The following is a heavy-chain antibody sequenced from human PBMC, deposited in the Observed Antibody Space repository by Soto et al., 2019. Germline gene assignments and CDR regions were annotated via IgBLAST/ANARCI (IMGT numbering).Heavy chain of an antibody. Sequence: PSETLSLTCTVSGGSISSSSYYWGWIRQPPGKGLEWIGSIYYSGSTYYNPSLKSRVTISVDTSKNQFSLKLSSVTAADTAVYYCARQIKHYDILTGYYMGGYYFHYSGQGTLVT. CDR3: ARQIKHYDILTGYYMGGYYFHY. CDR1: GGSISSSSYY. D-gene: IGHD3-9*01. J-gene: IGHJ4*02. CDR2: IYYSGST. V-gene: IGHV4-39*01.